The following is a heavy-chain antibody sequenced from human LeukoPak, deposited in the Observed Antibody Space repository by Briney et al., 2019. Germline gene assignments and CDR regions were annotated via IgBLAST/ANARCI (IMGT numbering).Heavy chain of an antibody. D-gene: IGHD2-2*02. J-gene: IGHJ4*02. CDR2: IIPIFGIA. CDR1: GGTFSSYA. Sequence: EASVKGSCKASGGTFSSYAISWVRQAPGQGLEWMGRIIPIFGIANYAQKFQGRVTITADKSTSTAYMELSSLRSEDTAVYYCAREALYCSSTSCYTVIEGYYFDYWGQGTLVTVSS. CDR3: AREALYCSSTSCYTVIEGYYFDY. V-gene: IGHV1-69*04.